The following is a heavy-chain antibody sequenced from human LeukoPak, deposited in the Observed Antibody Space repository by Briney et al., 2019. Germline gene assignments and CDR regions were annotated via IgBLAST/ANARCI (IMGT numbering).Heavy chain of an antibody. Sequence: SETLSLTCAVYGESFSGYYWSWIRQPPGKGLEWIGSIYYSGGAYYNPSLKSRVTISVDTSKNQFSLKLSSVTAADTAVYYCARAETAMVIDYFDYWGPGTLVTVSS. CDR3: ARAETAMVIDYFDY. J-gene: IGHJ4*02. D-gene: IGHD5-18*01. CDR1: GESFSGYY. V-gene: IGHV4-34*01. CDR2: IYYSGGA.